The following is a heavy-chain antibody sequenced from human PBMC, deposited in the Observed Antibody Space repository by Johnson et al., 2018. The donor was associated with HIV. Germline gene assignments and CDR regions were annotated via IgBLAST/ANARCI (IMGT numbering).Heavy chain of an antibody. CDR3: ARDLGRPDAFDV. J-gene: IGHJ3*01. CDR1: GFTFSSYG. CDR2: ISVSGDGT. D-gene: IGHD2-15*01. V-gene: IGHV3-23*04. Sequence: VQLVESGGGLVQPGGSLRLSCAASGFTFSSYGMTWVRQAPGKGLEWVSTISVSGDGTYYADSVKGRFTISREKSKNTLYVQMNSLRVEDTAVYYCARDLGRPDAFDVWGQGTMVTVSS.